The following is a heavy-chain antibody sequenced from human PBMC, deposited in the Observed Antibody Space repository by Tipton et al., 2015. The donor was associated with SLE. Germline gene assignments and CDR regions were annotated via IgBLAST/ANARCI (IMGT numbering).Heavy chain of an antibody. CDR3: ARDGRGYCDNSGCSEYHWFDP. D-gene: IGHD2-15*01. CDR1: GCSISSHY. Sequence: TLSLTCTVSGCSISSHYWSWFRQPPGKGLEWIGYIYYRGNTKYNPSLNRRVTISLDTSRTQFSLKLSSVTAADTAVYYCARDGRGYCDNSGCSEYHWFDPWGQGTLVTVSS. V-gene: IGHV4-59*11. CDR2: IYYRGNT. J-gene: IGHJ5*02.